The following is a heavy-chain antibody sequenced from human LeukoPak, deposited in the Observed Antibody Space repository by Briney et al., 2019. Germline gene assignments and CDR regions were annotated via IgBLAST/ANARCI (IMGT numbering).Heavy chain of an antibody. CDR3: ARGVVACPN. D-gene: IGHD2-15*01. CDR1: GYKLTDNW. Sequence: ASVTVSCKAFGYKLTDNWIHWVRQAPGQGLEWMGWINTKTGDTNIAQKFQGRVTMTRDTSVNTAYIEVSRLTSDDTAVYFCARGVVACPNWGQGTLVTVSS. V-gene: IGHV1-2*02. CDR2: INTKTGDT. J-gene: IGHJ4*02.